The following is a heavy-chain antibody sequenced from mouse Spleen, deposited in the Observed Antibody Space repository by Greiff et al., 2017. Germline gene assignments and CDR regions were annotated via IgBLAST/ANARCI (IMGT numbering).Heavy chain of an antibody. CDR1: GFTFSSYY. V-gene: IGHV5-12-1*01. Sequence: EVQVVESGGGLVKLGGSLKLSCAASGFTFSSYYMSWVRQTPEKRLEWVATISSGGGSTYYPDSVKGRFTISRDNAKNTLYLQMSSLNSEDTAVYYCARLYGNYDWYFDVWGAGTTVTVSS. CDR3: ARLYGNYDWYFDV. CDR2: ISSGGGST. D-gene: IGHD2-1*01. J-gene: IGHJ1*01.